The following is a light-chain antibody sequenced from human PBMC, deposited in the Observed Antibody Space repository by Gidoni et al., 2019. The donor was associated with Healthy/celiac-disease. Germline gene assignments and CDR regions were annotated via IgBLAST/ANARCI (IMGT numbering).Light chain of an antibody. CDR2: DVS. CDR1: SSDVGGYNY. J-gene: IGLJ2*01. CDR3: SSYTSSSTLV. Sequence: QSALTQPASVSVSPGQSITISCTGTSSDVGGYNYVSWYQQHPGKAPKLMIYDVSNRPSGVSNRFSGSKSGNTASLTISGLQAEGEADYYCSSYTSSSTLVFGGGTKLTVL. V-gene: IGLV2-14*03.